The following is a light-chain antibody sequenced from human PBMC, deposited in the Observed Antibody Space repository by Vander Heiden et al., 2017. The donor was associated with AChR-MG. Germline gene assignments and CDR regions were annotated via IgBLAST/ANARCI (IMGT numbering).Light chain of an antibody. CDR3: QQHSNWPPLT. J-gene: IGKJ5*01. Sequence: IVMTQPPATLFLSPGERATLSCRASQSVSSNLAWYQQKPGQPPRLLIYGASTRATGIPARFSGSGSGTEFTLTISSLESEDFVVYYCQQHSNWPPLTFGQGTRVEIK. CDR2: GAS. CDR1: QSVSSN. V-gene: IGKV3-15*01.